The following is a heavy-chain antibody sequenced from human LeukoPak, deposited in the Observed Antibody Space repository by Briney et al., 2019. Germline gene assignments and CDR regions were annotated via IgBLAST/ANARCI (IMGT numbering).Heavy chain of an antibody. CDR1: GGSILTTNW. J-gene: IGHJ4*02. CDR2: VHLSGAS. CDR3: ARESGAFSPFGF. V-gene: IGHV4-4*02. D-gene: IGHD1-26*01. Sequence: SGTLSLTCAVSGGSILTTNWWSWVRQTPGKGLEWIGEVHLSGASNYNPSLKSRVSMSIDKSKNQLSLKLTSVTAADTAMYYCARESGAFSPFGFWGRGTLVTVSS.